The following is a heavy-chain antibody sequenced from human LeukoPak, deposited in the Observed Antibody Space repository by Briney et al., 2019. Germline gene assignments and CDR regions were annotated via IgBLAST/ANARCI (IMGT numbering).Heavy chain of an antibody. CDR2: ISSSSSYI. CDR1: GFTFSSYS. Sequence: GGSLRLSCAASGFTFSSYSMNWVRQAPGKGLEWVSSISSSSSYIYYADSVKGRFTTSRDNAKNSLYLQMNSLRAEDTAVYYCARDLRYSNSSRAYYYYYYMDVWGKGTTVTVSS. D-gene: IGHD4-11*01. J-gene: IGHJ6*03. CDR3: ARDLRYSNSSRAYYYYYYMDV. V-gene: IGHV3-21*01.